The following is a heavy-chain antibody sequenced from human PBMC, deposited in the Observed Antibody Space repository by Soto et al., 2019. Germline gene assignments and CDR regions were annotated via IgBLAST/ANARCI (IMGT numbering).Heavy chain of an antibody. CDR3: ARDGNYYDRSGYYYFGY. V-gene: IGHV1-18*01. Sequence: ASVKVSCKASGYTLTSYGVGWVRQAPGQGLEWMGWISAYNGNTNYAQKLQDRVTMTTDTSTSTAYMELRSLRSDDTAVYYCARDGNYYDRSGYYYFGYWGQGTLVTVSS. D-gene: IGHD3-22*01. CDR1: GYTLTSYG. J-gene: IGHJ4*02. CDR2: ISAYNGNT.